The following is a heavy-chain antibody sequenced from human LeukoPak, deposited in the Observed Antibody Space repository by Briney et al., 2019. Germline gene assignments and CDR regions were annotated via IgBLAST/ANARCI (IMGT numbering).Heavy chain of an antibody. Sequence: KPSETLSLTCAVYGGSFSGYYWSWIRQPPGKGLEWIGYIYYSGSTNYNPSLKSRVTISVDTTKNQFSLKLSSVTAADTAVYYCARGRAPYYYGSGSPYYFDYWGQGTLVTVSS. CDR1: GGSFSGYY. J-gene: IGHJ4*02. D-gene: IGHD3-10*01. V-gene: IGHV4-59*01. CDR2: IYYSGST. CDR3: ARGRAPYYYGSGSPYYFDY.